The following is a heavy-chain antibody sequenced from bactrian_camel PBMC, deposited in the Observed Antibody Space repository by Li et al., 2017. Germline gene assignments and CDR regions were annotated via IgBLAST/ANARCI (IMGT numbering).Heavy chain of an antibody. V-gene: IGHV3S63*01. Sequence: HVQLVESGGGSVQAGGSLTLSCSASESTYRSICMAWFRQAPGKERERVASIDLGAGTTNYAVSVKGRFTISQDTSDNTAYLQMNSLKPEDTAMYYCAALYTGISGCYSTSLAPASFDYWGQGTQV. CDR2: IDLGAGTT. CDR3: AALYTGISGCYSTSLAPASFDY. D-gene: IGHD2*01. J-gene: IGHJ4*01. CDR1: ESTYRSIC.